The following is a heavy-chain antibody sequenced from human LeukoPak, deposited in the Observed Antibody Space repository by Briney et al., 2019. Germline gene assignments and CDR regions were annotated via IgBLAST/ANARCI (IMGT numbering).Heavy chain of an antibody. CDR1: GFTFSSYA. D-gene: IGHD5-18*01. Sequence: PGGSLRLSCAASGFTFSSYAMSWVRQAPGKGLEWVSAISGSGGSTYYADSVKGRFTISRDNSKNTMYLQMSSLRAEDTAVYYCAKGTAMAFYYFDYWGQGTLVTVSS. CDR3: AKGTAMAFYYFDY. J-gene: IGHJ4*02. V-gene: IGHV3-23*01. CDR2: ISGSGGST.